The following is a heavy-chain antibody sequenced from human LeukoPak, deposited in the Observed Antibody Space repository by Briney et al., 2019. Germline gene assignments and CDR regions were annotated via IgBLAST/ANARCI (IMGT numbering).Heavy chain of an antibody. V-gene: IGHV3-30-3*01. Sequence: GGSLRLSCVASRFTFSKYAMHWVRQAPGKGLEWVAVIAYDGRNKFYADSLKGRFSISRDNSMNTLYLQMNTLRTEDTAVYYCATQPCDSGSCYLGHWGQGTVVTLSP. CDR3: ATQPCDSGSCYLGH. D-gene: IGHD2-15*01. J-gene: IGHJ4*02. CDR1: RFTFSKYA. CDR2: IAYDGRNK.